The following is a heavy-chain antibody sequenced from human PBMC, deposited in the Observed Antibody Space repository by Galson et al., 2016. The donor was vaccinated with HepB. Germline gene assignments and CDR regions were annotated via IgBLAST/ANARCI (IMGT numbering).Heavy chain of an antibody. D-gene: IGHD2-15*01. CDR2: INTGNGNR. V-gene: IGHV1-3*04. Sequence: SVKVSCKASGYTFSSYGMHWVRQAPGQRLEWMGWINTGNGNRKYSQKFQGRVTITRDTSASTAYMELSSLRSEDTAVYYCARATVVVEAANYGMDVWGQGTTVTVSS. J-gene: IGHJ6*02. CDR3: ARATVVVEAANYGMDV. CDR1: GYTFSSYG.